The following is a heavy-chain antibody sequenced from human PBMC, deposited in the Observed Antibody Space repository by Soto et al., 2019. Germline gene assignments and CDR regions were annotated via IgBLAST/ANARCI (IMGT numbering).Heavy chain of an antibody. CDR3: ARPLGYYDFWSGYLF. CDR1: GYTFTSYA. Sequence: GASVKVSCKASGYTFTSYAMHWVRQAPGQRLEWMGWINAGNGNTKYSQKFQGRVTITRDTSASTAYMELSSLRSEDTAVYYCARPLGYYDFWSGYLFWGQGTLVTVSS. D-gene: IGHD3-3*01. V-gene: IGHV1-3*01. J-gene: IGHJ4*02. CDR2: INAGNGNT.